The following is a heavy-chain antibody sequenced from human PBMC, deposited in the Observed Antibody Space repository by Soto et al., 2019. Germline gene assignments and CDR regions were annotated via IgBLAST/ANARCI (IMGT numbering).Heavy chain of an antibody. CDR3: ARDSSGYFDY. CDR2: ISNSGVT. V-gene: IGHV4-59*12. D-gene: IGHD2-15*01. J-gene: IGHJ4*02. CDR1: GGSISSYY. Sequence: SETLSLTCTVSGGSISSYYWNWIRQPPGWGLEWIGFISNSGVTSYNPSLKSRVTISIDMSKNQFSLKLSSVTAADTAVYYCARDSSGYFDYWGQGTLVTVSS.